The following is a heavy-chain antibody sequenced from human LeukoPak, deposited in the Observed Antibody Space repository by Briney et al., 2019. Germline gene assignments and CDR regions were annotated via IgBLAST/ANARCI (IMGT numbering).Heavy chain of an antibody. CDR3: ARDGTGGYDEEGYYFDY. D-gene: IGHD5-12*01. Sequence: GGSLRLSCAASGFTLSSYAMHWVRQAPGKGLEWVAVISYDGSNKYYADSVKGRFTISRDNSKNTLYLQMNSLRAEDTAVYYCARDGTGGYDEEGYYFDYWGQGTLVTVSS. V-gene: IGHV3-30*04. CDR2: ISYDGSNK. J-gene: IGHJ4*02. CDR1: GFTLSSYA.